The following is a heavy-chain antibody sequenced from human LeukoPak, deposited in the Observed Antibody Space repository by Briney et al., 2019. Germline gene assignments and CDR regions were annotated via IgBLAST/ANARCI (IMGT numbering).Heavy chain of an antibody. CDR3: ARDGADLGYCSSTGCYSSGWFDP. J-gene: IGHJ5*02. Sequence: PSETLSLTCTVSGGSISSYYWSWIRQPAGKGLEWIGRIYTSGSTNYNPSLKSRVTMSVDTSKNQFSLKLSSVTAADTAVYYCARDGADLGYCSSTGCYSSGWFDPWGQGTLVTVSS. CDR1: GGSISSYY. V-gene: IGHV4-4*07. D-gene: IGHD2-2*01. CDR2: IYTSGST.